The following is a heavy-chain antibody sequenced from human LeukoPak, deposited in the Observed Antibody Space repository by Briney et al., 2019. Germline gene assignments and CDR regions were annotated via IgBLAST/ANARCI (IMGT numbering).Heavy chain of an antibody. V-gene: IGHV1-69*05. CDR3: AVLSRDGYNPIFDY. J-gene: IGHJ4*02. CDR1: GDTFSSYA. Sequence: ASVKVSCKASGDTFSSYAISWVRQAPGQGLEWMGGIIPIFGTANYAQKFQGRVTITTDESTSTAYMELSSLRSEDTAVYCCAVLSRDGYNPIFDYGGQGTLVTVPS. D-gene: IGHD5-24*01. CDR2: IIPIFGTA.